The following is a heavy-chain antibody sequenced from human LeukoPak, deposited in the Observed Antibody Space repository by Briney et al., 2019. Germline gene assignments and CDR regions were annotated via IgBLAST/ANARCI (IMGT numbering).Heavy chain of an antibody. CDR2: IRYDGSNK. CDR1: GFTFDDYG. V-gene: IGHV3-30*02. J-gene: IGHJ4*02. CDR3: AKDRALKGGGFDY. Sequence: PGGSLRLSCAASGFTFDDYGMSWVRQAPGKGLEWVAFIRYDGSNKYYADSVKGRFTISRDNSKNTLYLQMNSLRAEDTAVYYCAKDRALKGGGFDYWGQGTLVTVSS. D-gene: IGHD3-16*01.